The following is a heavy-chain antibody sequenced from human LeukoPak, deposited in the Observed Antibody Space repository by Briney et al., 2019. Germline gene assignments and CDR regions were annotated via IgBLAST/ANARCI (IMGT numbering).Heavy chain of an antibody. CDR3: AKNGLRGFSFDP. V-gene: IGHV4-59*12. CDR1: GGSISSYY. J-gene: IGHJ5*02. Sequence: GTLPLTCTVSGGSISSYYWSWIRQPPGKGLEWIGESGESGGTKFNPSLKKRISITADTNKNQSSLELRTVIAADAAVYYCAKNGLRGFSFDPWGQGTLVTVSS. D-gene: IGHD2-8*01. CDR2: SGESGGT.